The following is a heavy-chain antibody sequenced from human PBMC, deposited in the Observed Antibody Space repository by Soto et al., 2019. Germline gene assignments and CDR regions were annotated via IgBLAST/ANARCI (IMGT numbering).Heavy chain of an antibody. CDR2: ISYDGSNK. V-gene: IGHV3-30*18. J-gene: IGHJ6*02. CDR3: AKSYSSGGMDV. CDR1: GFTFSSYG. D-gene: IGHD6-25*01. Sequence: GGSLRLSCAASGFTFSSYGMHWVRQAPGKGLEWVAVISYDGSNKYYADSVKGRFTISRDNSKNTLYLQMNSLRAEDTAVYYCAKSYSSGGMDVWGQGTTVTVSS.